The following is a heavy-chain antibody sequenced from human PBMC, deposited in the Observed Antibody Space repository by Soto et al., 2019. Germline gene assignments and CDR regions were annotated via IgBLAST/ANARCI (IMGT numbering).Heavy chain of an antibody. V-gene: IGHV1-69*13. J-gene: IGHJ6*04. Sequence: SVKVSCKASGGTFSSYAISWVRQAPGQGLEWMGGIIPIFGTANYAQKFQGRVTITADESTSTAYMELSSLRSEDTAVYYCARRRTYYYDSSGSHYYYGMDVWGXGTTVTVSS. D-gene: IGHD3-22*01. CDR2: IIPIFGTA. CDR3: ARRRTYYYDSSGSHYYYGMDV. CDR1: GGTFSSYA.